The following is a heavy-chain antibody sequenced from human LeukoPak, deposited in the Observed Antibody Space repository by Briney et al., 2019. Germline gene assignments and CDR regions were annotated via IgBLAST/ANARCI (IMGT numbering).Heavy chain of an antibody. CDR3: TRDPVTYYYDSSGYYDY. V-gene: IGHV3-49*04. J-gene: IGHJ4*02. CDR2: IRSKAYGGTT. Sequence: GGSLRLSCRVSGFTFGDYGMSWVHQAPGKGLEWIGFIRSKAYGGTTEYAASVKGRFTISRDDSKSIAYLQMNSLKTEDTAVYYCTRDPVTYYYDSSGYYDYWGQGTLVTVSS. CDR1: GFTFGDYG. D-gene: IGHD3-22*01.